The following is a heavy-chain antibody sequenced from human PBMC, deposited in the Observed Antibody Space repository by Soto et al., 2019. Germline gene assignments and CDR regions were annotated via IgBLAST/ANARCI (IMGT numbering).Heavy chain of an antibody. CDR2: ISYDGGDK. CDR3: AKLFYYGSGSSDY. Sequence: QVQLVESGGGVVQPGRSLRLSCAASGFTFSTYGMHWVRQAPGKGLEWVAVISYDGGDKYYADSVKGRFTISRDNSKNTLYLQMNSLRTEDTAVYYCAKLFYYGSGSSDYLGQGTLVTVSS. V-gene: IGHV3-30*18. J-gene: IGHJ4*02. D-gene: IGHD3-10*01. CDR1: GFTFSTYG.